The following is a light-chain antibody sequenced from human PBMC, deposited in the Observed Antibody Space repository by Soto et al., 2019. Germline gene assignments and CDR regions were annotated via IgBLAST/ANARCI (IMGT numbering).Light chain of an antibody. CDR3: QQYGSSSWT. J-gene: IGKJ1*01. V-gene: IGKV3-20*01. CDR2: GAS. CDR1: QSVSSSY. Sequence: EIVLTQSPGTVSLSPGERATLSCRASQSVSSSYLAWYQQKPGQAPRLLIYGASSRATGIPDRFSGSGSGTDFTLTISRLEPEDFAVYYCQQYGSSSWTFGQGTRWIS.